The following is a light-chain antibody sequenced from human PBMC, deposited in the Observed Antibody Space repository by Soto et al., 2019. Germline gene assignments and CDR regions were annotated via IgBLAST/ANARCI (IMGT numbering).Light chain of an antibody. CDR1: QSVSSN. J-gene: IGKJ1*01. CDR3: QQYNNWPPT. Sequence: EIVMTQSPATLSVSPGERATLSCRASQSVSSNLAWFQQKPGQAPRLLIYGASTRDTGISARFSGSGSGTEFTLTISSLQSGDFAVYHCQQYNNWPPTFGQGTKV. CDR2: GAS. V-gene: IGKV3-15*01.